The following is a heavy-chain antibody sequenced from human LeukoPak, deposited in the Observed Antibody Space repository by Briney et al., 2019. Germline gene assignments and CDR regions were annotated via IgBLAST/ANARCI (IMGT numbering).Heavy chain of an antibody. CDR1: GFTFSSYS. CDR2: ISSSSTTI. D-gene: IGHD4-11*01. CDR3: ARDQWDYDYRKYFFDY. J-gene: IGHJ4*02. Sequence: GGSLRLSCAVSGFTFSSYSMNWVRQAPGKGLEWVSYISSSSTTIYYADSVKGRFTMSRDNAKNSLYLQMNSLRAEDTAVYYCARDQWDYDYRKYFFDYWGQGTLVIVSS. V-gene: IGHV3-48*01.